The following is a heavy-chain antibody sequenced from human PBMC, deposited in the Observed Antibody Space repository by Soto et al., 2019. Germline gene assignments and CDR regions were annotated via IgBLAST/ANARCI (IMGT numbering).Heavy chain of an antibody. J-gene: IGHJ4*02. CDR3: TRVSVTPFDY. CDR2: IRNKANNYAT. Sequence: GGSLRLSCAASGFTFSDSAMHWVRQASGKGLEWVGRIRNKANNYATGYAASVKGRFTISRDDSKNMAYLQMNSLKTEDTAVYYCTRVSVTPFDYWGQGNLVTVPS. CDR1: GFTFSDSA. D-gene: IGHD4-17*01. V-gene: IGHV3-73*01.